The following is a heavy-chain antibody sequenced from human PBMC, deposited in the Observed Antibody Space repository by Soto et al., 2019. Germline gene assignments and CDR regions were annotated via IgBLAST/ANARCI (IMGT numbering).Heavy chain of an antibody. CDR1: GGSISSSSYS. CDR2: IYHSGST. CDR3: ARGAPVVNDY. J-gene: IGHJ4*02. Sequence: PSETLSLTCTVSGGSISSSSYSWGWIRQPPGKGLEWIGEIYHSGSTNYNPSLKSRVTISVDKSKNQFSLRLTSVTAADTAVYYCARGAPVVNDYWGQGTLVTVS. V-gene: IGHV4-39*07. D-gene: IGHD3-22*01.